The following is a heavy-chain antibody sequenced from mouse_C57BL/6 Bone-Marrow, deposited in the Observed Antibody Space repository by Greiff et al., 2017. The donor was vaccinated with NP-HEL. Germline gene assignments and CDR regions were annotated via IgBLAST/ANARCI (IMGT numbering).Heavy chain of an antibody. Sequence: QVQLQQPGAELVKPGASVKLSCKASGYTFTSYWMHWVKQRPGQGLEWIGMIHPNSGSTNYNEKFKRKATLTVDKSSSTAYMQLSSLTSEDSAVYYGAKGTVVPYYFYYWGQGTTLTVSS. CDR1: GYTFTSYW. D-gene: IGHD1-1*01. CDR2: IHPNSGST. V-gene: IGHV1-64*01. J-gene: IGHJ2*01. CDR3: AKGTVVPYYFYY.